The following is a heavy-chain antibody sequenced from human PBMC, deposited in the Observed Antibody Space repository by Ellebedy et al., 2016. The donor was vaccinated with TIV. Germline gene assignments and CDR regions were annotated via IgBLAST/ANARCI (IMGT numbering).Heavy chain of an antibody. J-gene: IGHJ4*02. CDR3: ARDRGGRGPSTVDY. D-gene: IGHD2-15*01. CDR2: INTDGSGT. CDR1: GFTFSSYW. Sequence: GGSLRLSXTASGFTFSSYWMHWVRQAPGMGLVWVSRINTDGSGTIYADSVKGRFTITRDNAKNTLYLQMNSLRAEDTAVYYCARDRGGRGPSTVDYWGQGTLVTVSS. V-gene: IGHV3-74*01.